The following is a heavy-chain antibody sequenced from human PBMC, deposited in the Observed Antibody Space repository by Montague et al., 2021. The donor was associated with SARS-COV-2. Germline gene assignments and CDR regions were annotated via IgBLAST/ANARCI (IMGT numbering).Heavy chain of an antibody. V-gene: IGHV4-34*01. CDR1: GGSFSSYY. J-gene: IGHJ6*03. D-gene: IGHD2-2*01. CDR3: ARGRIVVVPAAIGLLRQFYYYYYMDV. CDR2: INHSGST. Sequence: SETLSLTCAVYGGSFSSYYWSWIRQPPVKGLEWIGEINHSGSTNYNPSPKSRVTISVDASKNQFSLKLSSVTAADTAVYYCARGRIVVVPAAIGLLRQFYYYYYMDVWGKGTTVTVSS.